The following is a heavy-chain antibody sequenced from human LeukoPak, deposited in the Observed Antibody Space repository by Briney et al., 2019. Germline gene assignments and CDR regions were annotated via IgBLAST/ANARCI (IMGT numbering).Heavy chain of an antibody. CDR2: IIPIFGTA. J-gene: IGHJ4*02. D-gene: IGHD4-17*01. CDR3: ARVCSTHGDYSYYFDY. V-gene: IGHV1-69*13. CDR1: GYTFTSYD. Sequence: GASVKVSCKASGYTFTSYDINWVRQATGQGLEWMGGIIPIFGTANYAQKFQGRVTITADESTSTAYMELSSLRSEDTAVYYCARVCSTHGDYSYYFDYWGQGTLVTVSS.